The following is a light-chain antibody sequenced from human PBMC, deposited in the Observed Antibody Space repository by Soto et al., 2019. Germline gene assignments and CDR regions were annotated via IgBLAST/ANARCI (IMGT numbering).Light chain of an antibody. V-gene: IGLV1-40*01. CDR1: GSNVGAGYD. CDR3: QSYDRSLSGHVV. J-gene: IGLJ2*01. Sequence: QSVLTQPPSVSGAPGQRVTISCTGSGSNVGAGYDVHWYQQLPGTAPKLLIYGNSNRPSGIPDRFSGSKSGTSASLAITGLRADDEAHYYCQSYDRSLSGHVVFGGGTKLTVL. CDR2: GNS.